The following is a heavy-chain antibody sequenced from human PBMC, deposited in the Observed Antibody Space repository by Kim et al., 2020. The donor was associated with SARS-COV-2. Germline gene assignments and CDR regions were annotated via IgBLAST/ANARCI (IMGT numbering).Heavy chain of an antibody. D-gene: IGHD1-1*01. Sequence: GGSLRLSCAASGFTFSSYGMHWVRQAPGKGLEWVAVISYDGSNKYYADSVKGRFTISRDNSKNTLYLQMNSLRAEDTAVYYCAKDHQLDGLPQDYYYGMDVWGQGTTVTVSS. CDR1: GFTFSSYG. V-gene: IGHV3-30*18. CDR2: ISYDGSNK. J-gene: IGHJ6*02. CDR3: AKDHQLDGLPQDYYYGMDV.